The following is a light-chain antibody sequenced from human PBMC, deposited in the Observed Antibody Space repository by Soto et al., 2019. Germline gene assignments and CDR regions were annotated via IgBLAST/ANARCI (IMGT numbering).Light chain of an antibody. J-gene: IGLJ1*01. CDR2: EGS. CDR3: CSYAGSSPYV. Sequence: QSVLTQPASVSGSPGQSITISCTGTSSEVGRYNLVSWYQQHPGKAPKLMIYEGSKRPSGFSNRFSGSKSGNTASLTISGLQAEDEADYYCCSYAGSSPYVFGTGTKVTVL. CDR1: SSEVGRYNL. V-gene: IGLV2-23*01.